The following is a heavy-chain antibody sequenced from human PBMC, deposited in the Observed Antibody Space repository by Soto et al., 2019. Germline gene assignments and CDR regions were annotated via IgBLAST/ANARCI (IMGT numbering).Heavy chain of an antibody. Sequence: QVHLVQSGAEVKKPGASVKVSCKASGYTFTTYGISWVRQAPGQGLEWMGWISAYNDNTNYAQKFQGRVTMTTDTATATAYMELRSLRCDDTAMYYCARAATVTSPFDYWGQGTLVTVFS. CDR1: GYTFTTYG. CDR3: ARAATVTSPFDY. CDR2: ISAYNDNT. J-gene: IGHJ4*02. V-gene: IGHV1-18*01. D-gene: IGHD4-17*01.